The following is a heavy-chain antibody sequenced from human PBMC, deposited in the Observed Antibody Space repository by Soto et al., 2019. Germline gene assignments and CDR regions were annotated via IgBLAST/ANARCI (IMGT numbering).Heavy chain of an antibody. CDR1: GFTFTTYA. Sequence: GGSLRLSCAASGFTFTTYAMSWVRQAPGKGLEWVSGISGSGDSTYYADSVKGRFTISRDNSKNALYLQMDSLRAEDTAVYYCAKGSPSVGSSSWFDSWGQGTQVTVSS. CDR3: AKGSPSVGSSSWFDS. CDR2: ISGSGDST. J-gene: IGHJ5*01. V-gene: IGHV3-23*01. D-gene: IGHD6-13*01.